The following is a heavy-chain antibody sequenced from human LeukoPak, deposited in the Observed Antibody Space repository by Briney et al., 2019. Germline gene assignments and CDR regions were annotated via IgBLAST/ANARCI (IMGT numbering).Heavy chain of an antibody. CDR2: ISGSGGST. CDR3: AKDMCPSTSCQTLFDY. V-gene: IGHV3-23*01. D-gene: IGHD2-2*01. J-gene: IGHJ4*02. Sequence: LSGGSLRLSCAASGFTFSSYAMSWVRQAPGKGLEWVSAISGSGGSTYYAASVKGRFTISRDNPKNTLYLQMNSLRAEDTAVYYCAKDMCPSTSCQTLFDYWGQGTLVTVSS. CDR1: GFTFSSYA.